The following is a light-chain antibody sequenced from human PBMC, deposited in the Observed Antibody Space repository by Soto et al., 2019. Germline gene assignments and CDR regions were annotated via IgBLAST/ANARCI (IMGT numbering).Light chain of an antibody. CDR1: QRLSSW. J-gene: IGKJ4*01. Sequence: DIQMTQSPSSVSASVGDRVTITFRASQRLSSWVSWYQQKPGRAPKLLIYAASALQSGVPSRFSGSGSGTDFTLTISSLQPEYFATYYCQQGSSFPVTFGGGTKVHVK. CDR3: QQGSSFPVT. CDR2: AAS. V-gene: IGKV1-12*01.